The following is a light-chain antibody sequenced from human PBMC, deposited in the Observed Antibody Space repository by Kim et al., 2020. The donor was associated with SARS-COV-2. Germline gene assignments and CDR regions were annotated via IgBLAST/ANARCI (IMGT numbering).Light chain of an antibody. CDR1: QSVSNSY. CDR2: GAS. CDR3: QQYGSSPLT. Sequence: SPGERATLSCRASQSVSNSYLAWYQQKPRQAPRLLLYGASSRATGIPARFSGSGSGTDFTFSISRLEPQDFAVYYCQQYGSSPLTFGGGTKVDIK. V-gene: IGKV3-20*01. J-gene: IGKJ4*01.